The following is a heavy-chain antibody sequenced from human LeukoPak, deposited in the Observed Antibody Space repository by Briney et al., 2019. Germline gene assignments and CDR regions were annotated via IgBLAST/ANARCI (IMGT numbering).Heavy chain of an antibody. CDR3: ASGYSYFPVFDY. CDR1: GGSISSYY. D-gene: IGHD5-18*01. CDR2: IYTSGST. J-gene: IGHJ4*02. V-gene: IGHV4-4*07. Sequence: SETLSLTCTVSGGSISSYYWSWIRQPAGKGLEWIGRIYTSGSTNYNPSLKSRVTMSVDTSKNQFSLKLSSVTAADTAVYYCASGYSYFPVFDYWGQGTLVTVSS.